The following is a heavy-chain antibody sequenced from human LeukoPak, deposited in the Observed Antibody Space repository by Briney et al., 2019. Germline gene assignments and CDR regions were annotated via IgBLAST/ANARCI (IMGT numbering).Heavy chain of an antibody. Sequence: GGCLTLSCPVSGFTLSRYAMHWVRPAPGKGRGWVAVVSNDGRNRYYADSVKGRFTISRDNYKNMLYLQMNSLRAEDTAVYYCARGSFSSSWYCDYWGQGTLVTVSS. V-gene: IGHV3-30*04. D-gene: IGHD6-13*01. CDR1: GFTLSRYA. CDR3: ARGSFSSSWYCDY. J-gene: IGHJ4*02. CDR2: VSNDGRNR.